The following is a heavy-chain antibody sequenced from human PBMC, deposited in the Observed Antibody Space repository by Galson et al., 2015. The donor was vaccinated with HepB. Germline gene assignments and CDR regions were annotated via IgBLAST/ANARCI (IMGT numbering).Heavy chain of an antibody. V-gene: IGHV3-23*01. J-gene: IGHJ4*02. CDR2: ISGSGGST. CDR3: AKDGLWFGESYFDY. Sequence: LRLSCAASGFTFSSYAMSWVRQAPGKGLEWVSAISGSGGSTYYADSVKGRFTISRDNSKNTLYLQMNSLRAEDTAVYYCAKDGLWFGESYFDYWGQGTLVTVSS. CDR1: GFTFSSYA. D-gene: IGHD3-10*01.